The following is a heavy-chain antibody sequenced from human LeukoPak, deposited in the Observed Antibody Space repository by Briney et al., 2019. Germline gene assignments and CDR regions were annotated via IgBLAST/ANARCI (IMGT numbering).Heavy chain of an antibody. V-gene: IGHV1-24*01. CDR3: ATSDRQFCSPSSCYMPFDF. D-gene: IGHD2-2*02. J-gene: IGHJ4*02. CDR2: FEPRGGET. Sequence: ASVKVSCKVSGHTLSEVSMHWVRQAPGQGLEWVGGFEPRGGETVLAQKFQGRATLTEDTSADTSSIELRSLRSEDTAVYYCATSDRQFCSPSSCYMPFDFWGRGTLVTVSS. CDR1: GHTLSEVS.